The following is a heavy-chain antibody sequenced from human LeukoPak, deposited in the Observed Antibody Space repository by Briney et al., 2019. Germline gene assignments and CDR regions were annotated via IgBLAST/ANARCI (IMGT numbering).Heavy chain of an antibody. Sequence: GRSLRLSCAASGFTFSNYVLHWVRQAPAKGLEWVALIWYDGHNNYYADSVRGRFTISRDNSNNTLYLEMNSLRAEDTAVYYCAKGGATRRSFYYYMDVWGRGTTVTVSS. J-gene: IGHJ6*03. CDR3: AKGGATRRSFYYYMDV. CDR2: IWYDGHNN. CDR1: GFTFSNYV. V-gene: IGHV3-33*06. D-gene: IGHD1-26*01.